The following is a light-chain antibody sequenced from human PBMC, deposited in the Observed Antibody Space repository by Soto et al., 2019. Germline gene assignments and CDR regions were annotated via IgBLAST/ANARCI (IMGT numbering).Light chain of an antibody. J-gene: IGLJ3*02. V-gene: IGLV1-40*01. Sequence: QSVLTQPPSVSGAPGQRVTISCTGSSSNIGAGYDVHWYQQLPGTAPKLLIYGNSNRPSGVPDRFSGSKSGTSASLAITGLQAGAEADYYCQSYDSSLSGWGFGGGTKLTVL. CDR1: SSNIGAGYD. CDR2: GNS. CDR3: QSYDSSLSGWG.